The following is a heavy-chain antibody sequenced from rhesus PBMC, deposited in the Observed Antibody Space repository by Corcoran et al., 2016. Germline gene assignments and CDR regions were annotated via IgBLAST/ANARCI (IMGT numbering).Heavy chain of an antibody. CDR3: ARTERGGSYFQYV. D-gene: IGHD3-16*01. Sequence: QVQLQESGPGLVKPSENLSPTCAVSGGSISSSYYYWSWIRQAPGKGLECIGYIYYGGSTRFNPSLKSRVTSSRDTSKNPFSLNLSTVTAADTAVHYCARTERGGSYFQYVWGRVVLVTVSS. CDR2: IYYGGST. CDR1: GGSISSSYYY. J-gene: IGHJ5-2*02. V-gene: IGHV4-122*01.